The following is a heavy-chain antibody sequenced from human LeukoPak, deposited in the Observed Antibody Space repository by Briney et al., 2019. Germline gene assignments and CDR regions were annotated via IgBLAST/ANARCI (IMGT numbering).Heavy chain of an antibody. CDR3: ARGIGVRGVIPYYYYYMDV. J-gene: IGHJ6*03. D-gene: IGHD3-10*01. Sequence: SETLSLTCTVSGGSISSGSYYWSWIRQPAGKGLEWIGRIYTSGSTNYNPSLKSRVTISVDTSKNQFSLKLSSVTAADTAVYYCARGIGVRGVIPYYYYYMDVWGKGTTVTISS. CDR2: IYTSGST. V-gene: IGHV4-61*02. CDR1: GGSISSGSYY.